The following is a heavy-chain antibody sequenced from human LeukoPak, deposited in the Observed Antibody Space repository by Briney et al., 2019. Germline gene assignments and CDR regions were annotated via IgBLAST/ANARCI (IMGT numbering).Heavy chain of an antibody. CDR3: ARDPGYNYGFDY. Sequence: GGSLRLSCAASEFTFSSNGMSWVRQAPGKGLEWVSAISGSGGSTYYADSVKGRFTISRDNSKNSLYLQMNSLRAEDTAVYYCARDPGYNYGFDYWGQGTLVTVSS. V-gene: IGHV3-23*01. J-gene: IGHJ4*02. CDR2: ISGSGGST. CDR1: EFTFSSNG. D-gene: IGHD5-18*01.